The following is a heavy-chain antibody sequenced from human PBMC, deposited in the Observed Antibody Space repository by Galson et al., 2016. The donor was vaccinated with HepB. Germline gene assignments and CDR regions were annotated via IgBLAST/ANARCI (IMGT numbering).Heavy chain of an antibody. V-gene: IGHV1-2*04. CDR1: GYTFSGDY. J-gene: IGHJ4*02. CDR3: ARILTEGGVDY. CDR2: INPNSGGT. Sequence: SVKVSCKASGYTFSGDYIHWVRQAPGQGLEWMGWINPNSGGTKVAQKFQGWVTMTRDTSISTAYMELSRLKSEDTAVYFCARILTEGGVDYWGQGTLVTVSS. D-gene: IGHD3-16*01.